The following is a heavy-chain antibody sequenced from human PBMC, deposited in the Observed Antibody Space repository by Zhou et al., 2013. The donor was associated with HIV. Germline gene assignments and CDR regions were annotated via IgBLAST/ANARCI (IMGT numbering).Heavy chain of an antibody. CDR1: GGTFSSYA. CDR2: IIPIFGTA. CDR3: ARTRDGYNRGMNYYYYMDV. J-gene: IGHJ6*03. V-gene: IGHV1-69*05. Sequence: QVQLVQSGAEVKKPGSSVKVSCKASGGTFSSYAISWVRQAPGQGLEWMGGIIPIFGTANYAQKFQGRVTITTDESTSTAYMELSSLRSEDTAVYYCARTRDGYNRGMNYYYYMDVWGKGTTVTVSS. D-gene: IGHD5-12*01.